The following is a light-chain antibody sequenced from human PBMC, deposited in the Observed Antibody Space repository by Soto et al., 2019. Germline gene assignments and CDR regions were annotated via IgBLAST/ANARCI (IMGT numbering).Light chain of an antibody. CDR3: QHLNSYPLT. J-gene: IGKJ4*01. V-gene: IGKV1-17*02. Sequence: DIQMTQSPSSLSASVGDRVTITCRASQGIRNDLAWYQQKPGKAPKLLIYDASTLKSGVPSRFSGSGSGTEFSLTISNLQPEDFATYYCQHLNSYPLTFGGGTKVDI. CDR1: QGIRND. CDR2: DAS.